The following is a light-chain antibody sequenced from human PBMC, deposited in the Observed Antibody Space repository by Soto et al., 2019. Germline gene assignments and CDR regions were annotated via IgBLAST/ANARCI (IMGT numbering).Light chain of an antibody. Sequence: QSALTQPASVSGSPGQSITISCTGTSRDVGGYNYVSWYQQHPGKAPKLMIYEVSNRPSGVSNRFSGSMSGNTASLTISGLQAEDEADYYCSSYTSSSTVVFGGGTKLTVL. CDR2: EVS. V-gene: IGLV2-14*01. CDR1: SRDVGGYNY. CDR3: SSYTSSSTVV. J-gene: IGLJ2*01.